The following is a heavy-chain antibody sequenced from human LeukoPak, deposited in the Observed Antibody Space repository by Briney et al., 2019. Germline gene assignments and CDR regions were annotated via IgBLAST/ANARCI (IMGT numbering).Heavy chain of an antibody. CDR1: GFTFSSYW. J-gene: IGHJ2*01. CDR3: ARDQTYGDYWYFDL. D-gene: IGHD4-17*01. V-gene: IGHV3-74*01. CDR2: IKSDGSST. Sequence: PGGSLRLSCAASGFTFSSYWMHWVRQVPGKGLVWVSRIKSDGSSTTYADSVKGRFTISRDNAKNTLYLQINSLRAEDTAVYYCARDQTYGDYWYFDLWGRGTLVTVSS.